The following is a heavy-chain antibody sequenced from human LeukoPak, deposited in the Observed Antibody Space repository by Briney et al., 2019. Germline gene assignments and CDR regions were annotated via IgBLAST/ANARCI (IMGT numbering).Heavy chain of an antibody. J-gene: IGHJ4*02. CDR3: STLFGVVSGDQLDY. V-gene: IGHV3-33*01. CDR1: GFTFSSYG. D-gene: IGHD3-3*01. CDR2: IWYDGSNK. Sequence: GGSLRLSCAASGFTFSSYGMHWVRQAPGKGLEWVAIIWYDGSNKYYADSVKGRFTISRDNPKNTLYLQMNSLKTEDTAVYYCSTLFGVVSGDQLDYWGQGTLVTVSS.